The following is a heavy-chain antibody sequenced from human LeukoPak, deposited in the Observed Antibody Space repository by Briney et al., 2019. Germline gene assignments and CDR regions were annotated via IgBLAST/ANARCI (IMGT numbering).Heavy chain of an antibody. CDR3: ARHGNRRNWFDP. CDR1: GGSISSYY. D-gene: IGHD1-1*01. CDR2: IYYSGST. Sequence: SETLSLTCTVAGGSISSYYSSWIRQPPGKGLEWIGYIYYSGSTNYNPSLKSRVTISVDTSKNQFSLKLSSVTAADTAVYYCARHGNRRNWFDPWGQGTLVTVSS. J-gene: IGHJ5*02. V-gene: IGHV4-59*08.